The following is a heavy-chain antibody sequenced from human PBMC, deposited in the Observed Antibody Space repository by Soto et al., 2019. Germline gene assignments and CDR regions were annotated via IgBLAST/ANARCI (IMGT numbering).Heavy chain of an antibody. CDR3: ARGIKGEYSSSSLFGY. CDR2: MNPNSGNT. J-gene: IGHJ4*02. V-gene: IGHV1-8*01. D-gene: IGHD6-6*01. CDR1: GYTFTSYD. Sequence: QVQLVQSGAEVKNPGASVKVSCKASGYTFTSYDINWVRQATGQGLEWMGWMNPNSGNTGYAQKFQGRVTMTRNTSISTAYMELSSLRSEDTAVYYCARGIKGEYSSSSLFGYWGQGTLVTVSS.